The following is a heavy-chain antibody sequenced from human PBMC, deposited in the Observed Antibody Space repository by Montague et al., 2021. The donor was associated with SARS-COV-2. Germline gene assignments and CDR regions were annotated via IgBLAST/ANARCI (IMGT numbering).Heavy chain of an antibody. CDR1: GASISTGPFY. Sequence: TLSLTCTVSGASISTGPFYWSWIRQYPGKGLEWIGYIYYSGSTYYNPSLKSRITMSVDPSKNQFSLKLSSVTAADTAVYYCARDLGHRYVAGWFDPWGQGTLVTVSS. CDR2: IYYSGST. J-gene: IGHJ5*02. D-gene: IGHD5-18*01. CDR3: ARDLGHRYVAGWFDP. V-gene: IGHV4-31*03.